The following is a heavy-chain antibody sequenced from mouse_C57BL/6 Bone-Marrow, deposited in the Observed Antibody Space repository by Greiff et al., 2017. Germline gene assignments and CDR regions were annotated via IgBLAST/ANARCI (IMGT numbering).Heavy chain of an antibody. CDR2: ISSGGSYT. CDR1: GFTFSSYG. CDR3: ARDSSGYVWFAY. D-gene: IGHD3-2*02. J-gene: IGHJ3*01. V-gene: IGHV5-6*01. Sequence: EVKVVESGGDLVKPGGSLKLSCAASGFTFSSYGMSWVRQTPDKRLEWVATISSGGSYTYYPDSVKGRFTISRDNAKNTLYLQMSSLKSEDTAMYYCARDSSGYVWFAYWGQGTLVTVSA.